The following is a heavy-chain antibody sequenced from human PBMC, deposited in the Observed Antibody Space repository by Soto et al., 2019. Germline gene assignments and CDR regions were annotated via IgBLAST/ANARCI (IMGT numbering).Heavy chain of an antibody. V-gene: IGHV4-30-4*01. J-gene: IGHJ6*02. Sequence: SETLSLTCTVSGGSISSGDYYWSWIRQPPGKGLEWIGYIYYSGSTYYNPSLKSRVTISVDPSKNQFSLQLSSITAADTAVYYCARGVLLAPDVWGQGTTVTVSS. CDR3: ARGVLLAPDV. CDR2: IYYSGST. D-gene: IGHD1-26*01. CDR1: GGSISSGDYY.